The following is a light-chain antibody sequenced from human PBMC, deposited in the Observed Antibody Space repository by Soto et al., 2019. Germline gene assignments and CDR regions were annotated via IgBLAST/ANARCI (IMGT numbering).Light chain of an antibody. CDR2: DAS. J-gene: IGKJ5*01. CDR3: QQRSNWIT. Sequence: IVLKQSPATMSLSQGERATLSCGASERVSSSYVAWYQMKAGLAPRLLIHDASTRASGIPDRFRGSKSGTDFTLTIRGLEPEDAALYYCQQRSNWITFGQGTLLEI. CDR1: ERVSSSY. V-gene: IGKV3D-20*02.